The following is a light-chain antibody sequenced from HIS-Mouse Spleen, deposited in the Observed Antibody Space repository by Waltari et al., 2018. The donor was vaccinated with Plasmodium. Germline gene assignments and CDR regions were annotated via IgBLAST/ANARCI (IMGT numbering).Light chain of an antibody. J-gene: IGLJ2*01. Sequence: QSALTQPPSASGSPGQSVTISCTGTSSDVGGYNYVSCYQQHPGKAPKLMIYEVSKRPSGVPDRFSGSKSGNTASLTVSGLQAEDEADYYCSSYAGSNNLLFGGGTKLTVL. CDR1: SSDVGGYNY. CDR2: EVS. CDR3: SSYAGSNNLL. V-gene: IGLV2-8*01.